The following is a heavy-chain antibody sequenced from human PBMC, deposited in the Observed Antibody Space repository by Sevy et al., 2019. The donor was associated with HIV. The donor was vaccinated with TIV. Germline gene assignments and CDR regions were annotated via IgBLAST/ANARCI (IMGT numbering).Heavy chain of an antibody. V-gene: IGHV3-23*01. CDR3: AKGSTSSSEVGYFDY. CDR1: GFTFSSYA. J-gene: IGHJ4*02. CDR2: ISGNSGYT. D-gene: IGHD2-2*01. Sequence: GGSLRLSCAASGFTFSSYAMSGVRQAPRKGLEWVSVISGNSGYTYYADSVKGRFTISRDTSKNTLYLQMNSLRAEDTAVYYCAKGSTSSSEVGYFDYWGQGTLVTVSS.